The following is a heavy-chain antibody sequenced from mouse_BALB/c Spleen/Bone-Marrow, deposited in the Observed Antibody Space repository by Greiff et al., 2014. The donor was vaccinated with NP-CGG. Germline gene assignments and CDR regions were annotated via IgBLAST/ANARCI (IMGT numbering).Heavy chain of an antibody. Sequence: QVQLQQPGAELVRPGASVKLSCRASGYTFTSYWINRVKQRPGQGLEWIGNIYPSDSYTNYNQRFKDKATLTVDKSSSTAYMQLSSPTSEDSAVYYCTRYGNSHYYAMDYWGQGTSVTVSS. J-gene: IGHJ4*01. CDR1: GYTFTSYW. CDR3: TRYGNSHYYAMDY. V-gene: IGHV1-69*02. CDR2: IYPSDSYT. D-gene: IGHD1-1*01.